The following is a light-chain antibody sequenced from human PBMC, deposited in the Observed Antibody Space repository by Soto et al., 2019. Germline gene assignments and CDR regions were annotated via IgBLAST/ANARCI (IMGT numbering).Light chain of an antibody. Sequence: EIILTQSPDTLSLSPGERATLSCRASQTVSSNYLAWCQQRPGQAPRLLIYGASTRAAGIPDRFSGSGSGTDFTLTITRLEPEDSAVYYCQHRSNWPPGFGQGTRLEIK. CDR1: QTVSSNY. V-gene: IGKV3D-20*02. CDR2: GAS. J-gene: IGKJ5*01. CDR3: QHRSNWPPG.